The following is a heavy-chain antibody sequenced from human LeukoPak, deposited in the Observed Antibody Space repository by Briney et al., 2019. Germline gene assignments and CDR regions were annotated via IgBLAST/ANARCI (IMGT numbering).Heavy chain of an antibody. D-gene: IGHD4-11*01. V-gene: IGHV4-30-2*01. J-gene: IGHJ5*02. CDR2: IYHSGST. CDR1: SGSISSGGYS. CDR3: ARAGYSKEDWFDP. Sequence: PSQTLSLTCAVSSGSISSGGYSWSWIRQPPGKGLEWIGYIYHSGSTYYNPSLKSRVTISVDRSKNQFSLKLSSVTAADTAVYYCARAGYSKEDWFDPWGQGTLVTVSS.